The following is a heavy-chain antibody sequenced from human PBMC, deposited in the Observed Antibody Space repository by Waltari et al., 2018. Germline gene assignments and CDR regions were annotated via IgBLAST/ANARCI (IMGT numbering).Heavy chain of an antibody. CDR2: IKKDGSEI. CDR3: VRVGEENSNSQYRWFDA. J-gene: IGHJ5*02. V-gene: IGHV3-7*01. D-gene: IGHD3-16*02. Sequence: DVQLVESGGGLVQPGGSLRLSCVVSGFDFSNFWMIWARQAPGKVLGWGAKIKKDGSEIHYVDSVKGRFTISRDNAKKSVYLQMNSLRVEDTAVYFCVRVGEENSNSQYRWFDAWGQGSLVTVSS. CDR1: GFDFSNFW.